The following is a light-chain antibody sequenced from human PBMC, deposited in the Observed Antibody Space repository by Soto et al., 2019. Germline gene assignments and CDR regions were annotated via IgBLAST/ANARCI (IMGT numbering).Light chain of an antibody. CDR2: EVS. J-gene: IGLJ2*01. Sequence: QSALTQPASVSGSPGQSITISCTGTSSDVGSYNLVSWYQQHPGKAPKLMIYEVSKRLSGVSNRFSGSKSGNTASLTISGLQAEDEADYYCCSYAGSSTFEGVVFGGGTKLTVL. CDR1: SSDVGSYNL. V-gene: IGLV2-23*02. CDR3: CSYAGSSTFEGVV.